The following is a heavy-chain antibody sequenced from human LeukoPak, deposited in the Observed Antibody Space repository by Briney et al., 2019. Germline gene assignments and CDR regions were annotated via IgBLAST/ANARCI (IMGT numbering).Heavy chain of an antibody. V-gene: IGHV3-48*03. CDR3: ARGTMFPYYFDY. CDR2: ISSSGSTI. Sequence: GGSLRLSCAASGFTFSSYEMNWVRQAPGKGLEWVSYISSSGSTIYYADFVKGRFTISRDNAKNSLYLQMNSLRAEDTAVYYCARGTMFPYYFDYWGQGTLVTVSS. J-gene: IGHJ4*02. D-gene: IGHD3-10*02. CDR1: GFTFSSYE.